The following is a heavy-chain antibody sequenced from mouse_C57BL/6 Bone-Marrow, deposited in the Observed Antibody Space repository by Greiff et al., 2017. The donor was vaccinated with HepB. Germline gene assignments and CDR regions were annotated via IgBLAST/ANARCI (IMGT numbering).Heavy chain of an antibody. Sequence: VQLQQSGAELVRPGASVTLSCKASGYTFTDYEMHWVKQTPVHGLEWIGAIDPETGGTAYNQKFKGKAILTAAKSSSTAYMELRSLTSEDSAVYYCTRYPTGYFDYWGQGTTLTVSS. V-gene: IGHV1-15*01. CDR2: IDPETGGT. CDR3: TRYPTGYFDY. J-gene: IGHJ2*01. CDR1: GYTFTDYE.